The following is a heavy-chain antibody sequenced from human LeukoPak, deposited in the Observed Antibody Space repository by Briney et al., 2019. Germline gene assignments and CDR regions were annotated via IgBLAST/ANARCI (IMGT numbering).Heavy chain of an antibody. J-gene: IGHJ6*03. D-gene: IGHD5-18*01. CDR1: GRSISRYC. CDR2: IYYSVST. CDR3: ARERGRSYGSVPYYYFYMDV. V-gene: IGHV4-59*01. Sequence: AESLSLICTLSGRSISRYCWSWIRHPPGKGLEWIGYIYYSVSTKYNPSLKSRVTISVDTSKNQFSLKLRSVTAADTAVYYCARERGRSYGSVPYYYFYMDVWGKGTTVSVSS.